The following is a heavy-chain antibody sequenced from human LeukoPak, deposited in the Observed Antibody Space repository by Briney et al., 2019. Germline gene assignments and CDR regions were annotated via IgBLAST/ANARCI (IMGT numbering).Heavy chain of an antibody. CDR3: ARTLGATTYFSLDY. V-gene: IGHV4-38-2*02. CDR1: GYSISSGYY. Sequence: SETLSLTCTVSGYSISSGYYWGWIRQPPGKGLEWIGEIYHSGSTNYNPSLKSRVTISVDKSKNQFSLKLSSVTAADTAVYYCARTLGATTYFSLDYWGQGTLVTVSS. D-gene: IGHD1-26*01. J-gene: IGHJ4*02. CDR2: IYHSGST.